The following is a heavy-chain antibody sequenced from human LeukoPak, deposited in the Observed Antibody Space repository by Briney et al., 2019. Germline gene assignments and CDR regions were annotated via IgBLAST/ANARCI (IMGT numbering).Heavy chain of an antibody. J-gene: IGHJ6*03. CDR2: IRSKSYGGTT. CDR1: GFTFGDYA. CDR3: ARDSLTIYYYYVDV. Sequence: RSLRLSCTASGFTFGDYAMTWFRQAPGTGLEWVGFIRSKSYGGTTVYAASVKGRFTISRDDSKSIAYLQMNSLKTEDTAIYYRARDSLTIYYYYVDVWGQGTTVTVSS. D-gene: IGHD4/OR15-4a*01. V-gene: IGHV3-49*03.